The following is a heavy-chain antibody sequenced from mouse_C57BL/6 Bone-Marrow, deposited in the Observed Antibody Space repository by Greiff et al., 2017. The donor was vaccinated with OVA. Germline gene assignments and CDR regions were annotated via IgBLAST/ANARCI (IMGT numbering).Heavy chain of an antibody. CDR2: FHPYNDDT. D-gene: IGHD1-1*01. CDR1: GYTFTTYP. J-gene: IGHJ1*03. Sequence: QVQLQQSGAELVKPGASVKMSCKASGYTFTTYPIEWMKQTPGRGLEWIGNFHPYNDDTKYNEKFKGKATLTVEKSSSTVYMELSRLTSDDSAVYYCARRVVATAHWDFDVWGTGTTVTVSS. V-gene: IGHV1-47*01. CDR3: ARRVVATAHWDFDV.